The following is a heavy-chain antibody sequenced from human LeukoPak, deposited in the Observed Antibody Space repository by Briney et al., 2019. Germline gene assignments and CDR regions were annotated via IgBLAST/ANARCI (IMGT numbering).Heavy chain of an antibody. J-gene: IGHJ3*02. CDR1: GFTFSSYS. CDR3: ARDYEVYDFWSGLKVEGAFDI. CDR2: ISSSSSTI. Sequence: PGGSLRLSCAASGFTFSSYSMNWVRQAPGKGLEWVSYISSSSSTIYYADSVKGRFTISRDHAKNSLHLQMNSLGPEDTAVYYCARDYEVYDFWSGLKVEGAFDIWGQGTMVTVSS. D-gene: IGHD3-3*01. V-gene: IGHV3-48*04.